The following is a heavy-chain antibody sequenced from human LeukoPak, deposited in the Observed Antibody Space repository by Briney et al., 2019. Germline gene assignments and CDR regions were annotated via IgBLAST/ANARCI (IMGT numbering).Heavy chain of an antibody. D-gene: IGHD3-3*01. CDR1: GYSFTGYH. CDR2: ANPKTGGT. CDR3: AREFSSKLEWLAYVTGDDAFDA. V-gene: IGHV1-2*02. J-gene: IGHJ3*01. Sequence: ASVTVSCKAFGYSFTGYHLHWVRQAPRQGLEWMGWANPKTGGTNYARKFQGRVTMTRDTSINTVNMELSRLTSDDTAVYYCAREFSSKLEWLAYVTGDDAFDAWGQGTMITVS.